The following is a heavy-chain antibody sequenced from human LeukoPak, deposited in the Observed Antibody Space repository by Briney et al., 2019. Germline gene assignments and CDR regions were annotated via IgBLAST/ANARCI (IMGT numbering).Heavy chain of an antibody. CDR3: ARDSARRSSWYYYYYYYMDV. D-gene: IGHD6-13*01. J-gene: IGHJ6*03. CDR2: INHSGST. Sequence: PSETLSLTCAAYGGTFSGYYWSWIRQPPGKGLEWIGAINHSGSTNYNPSLKSRVTISVDTSKNQFSLKLSSVTAADTAVYYCARDSARRSSWYYYYYYYMDVWGKGTTVTVSS. V-gene: IGHV4-34*01. CDR1: GGTFSGYY.